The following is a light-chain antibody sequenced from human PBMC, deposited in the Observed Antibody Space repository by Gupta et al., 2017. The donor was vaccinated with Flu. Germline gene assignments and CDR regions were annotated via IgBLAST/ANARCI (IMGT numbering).Light chain of an antibody. J-gene: IGKJ4*01. CDR1: QSISSW. CDR2: KAC. CDR3: QKYNSCLT. V-gene: IGKV1-5*03. Sequence: DIQMTKSPTTLPASVGDRVTNTCRASQSISSWLARYQQKPRKAPKLLIYKACSLESGVPSGVSGSGSGTEFTLAISSLQPFEFATYYCQKYNSCLTFGGGTKVEIK.